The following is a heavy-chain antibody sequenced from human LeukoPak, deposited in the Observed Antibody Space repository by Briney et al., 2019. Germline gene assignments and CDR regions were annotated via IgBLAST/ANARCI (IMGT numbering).Heavy chain of an antibody. Sequence: GGSLRLSCAASGFTFSSYGMYWVRQAPGKGLEWVAVMSYDGSNKYYADSMKGRFTISRDNSKNTLYLQMNSLRAEDTAVYYCAKGRVDYYDSSDAFDIWGQGTMVTVSS. D-gene: IGHD3-22*01. CDR3: AKGRVDYYDSSDAFDI. J-gene: IGHJ3*02. V-gene: IGHV3-30*18. CDR2: MSYDGSNK. CDR1: GFTFSSYG.